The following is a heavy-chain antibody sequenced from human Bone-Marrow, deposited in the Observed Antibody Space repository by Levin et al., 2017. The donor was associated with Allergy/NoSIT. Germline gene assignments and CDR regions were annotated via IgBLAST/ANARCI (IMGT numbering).Heavy chain of an antibody. D-gene: IGHD6-19*01. Sequence: ASVKVSCKASGYPFTTKALHWVRQAPGQGLEWMGWIITNTGAPRYGQGFTGRFVFSSDTSVRTAYLQISSLKTEDTAIYYCARGHDSSGWYDYFDPWGQGTLVSVSS. CDR3: ARGHDSSGWYDYFDP. CDR1: GYPFTTKA. V-gene: IGHV7-4-1*02. J-gene: IGHJ4*02. CDR2: IITNTGAP.